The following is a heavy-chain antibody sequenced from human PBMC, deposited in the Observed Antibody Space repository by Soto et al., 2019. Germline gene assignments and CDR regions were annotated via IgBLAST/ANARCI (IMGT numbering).Heavy chain of an antibody. J-gene: IGHJ5*02. D-gene: IGHD2-15*01. Sequence: GASVKVSCKASGYTFTSYGISWVRQAPGQGLEWMGWISAYNGNTNYAQKLQGRVTVTTDTSTSTAYMELRSLRSDDTAVYYCARGTTSRGYCSGGSCYLLFDWFDPWGQGTLVTVSS. CDR2: ISAYNGNT. CDR3: ARGTTSRGYCSGGSCYLLFDWFDP. V-gene: IGHV1-18*04. CDR1: GYTFTSYG.